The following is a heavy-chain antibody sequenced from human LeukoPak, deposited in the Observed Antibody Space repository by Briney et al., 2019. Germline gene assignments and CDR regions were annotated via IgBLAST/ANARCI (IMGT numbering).Heavy chain of an antibody. Sequence: SETLSLTCTVSGGSISSSSYYWGWIRQPPGKGLEWIGSIYYSGSTYYDPSLKSRVTISVDTSKNQFSLKLSSVTAADTAVYYCARGCQLELRWHNWFDPRGQGTLVTVSS. CDR2: IYYSGST. CDR3: ARGCQLELRWHNWFDP. V-gene: IGHV4-39*01. J-gene: IGHJ5*02. CDR1: GGSISSSSYY. D-gene: IGHD1-7*01.